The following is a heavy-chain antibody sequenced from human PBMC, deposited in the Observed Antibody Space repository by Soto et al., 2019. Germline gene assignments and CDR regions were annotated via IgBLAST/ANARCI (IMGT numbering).Heavy chain of an antibody. CDR1: GFSIRSGYY. Sequence: PSETLSLTCAVSGFSIRSGYYWGWIRQPPGKGLEWIATLYPGGRSYYNPSLEDRVTISADTSENQVSLRLTSVTASDTAVYYCARTDWHTYRKLDYWGQGTLVTVSS. CDR3: ARTDWHTYRKLDY. J-gene: IGHJ4*02. D-gene: IGHD2-21*01. CDR2: LYPGGRS. V-gene: IGHV4-38-2*01.